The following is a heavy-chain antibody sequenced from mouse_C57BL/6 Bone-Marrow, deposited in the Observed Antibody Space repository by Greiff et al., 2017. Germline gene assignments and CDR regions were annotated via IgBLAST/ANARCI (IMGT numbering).Heavy chain of an antibody. Sequence: VQVVESGAELVRPGTSVKVSCKASGYAFTNYLIEWVKQRPGQGLEWIGVINPGSGGTNYNEKFKGKATLTADQSSGTAYMQLSSLTSEDSAVYFCARSDMRYWYFDVWGTGTTVTVSS. J-gene: IGHJ1*03. CDR3: ARSDMRYWYFDV. CDR2: INPGSGGT. CDR1: GYAFTNYL. V-gene: IGHV1-54*01.